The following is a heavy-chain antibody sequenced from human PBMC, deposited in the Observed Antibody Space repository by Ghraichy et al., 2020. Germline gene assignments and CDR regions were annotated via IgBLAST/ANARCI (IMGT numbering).Heavy chain of an antibody. D-gene: IGHD6-13*01. CDR2: ISSGITTT. CDR3: VAAFDY. CDR1: GFTISTWN. V-gene: IGHV3-48*02. J-gene: IGHJ4*02. Sequence: GSLRLSCAASGFTISTWNMNWVRQAPGKGLEWVSYISSGITTTSYADSVKGRFTISRDNAKNSLYLQMNSLTDEDTAVYYCVAAFDYWGQGTLVTVSS.